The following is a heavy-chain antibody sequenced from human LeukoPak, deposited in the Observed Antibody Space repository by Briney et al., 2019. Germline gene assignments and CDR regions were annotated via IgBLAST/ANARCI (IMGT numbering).Heavy chain of an antibody. D-gene: IGHD3-3*01. CDR1: GYTFTSYG. Sequence: GASVKVSCKASGYTFTSYGISWVRQAPGQGLEWMGWISAYNGNTNYAQKLQGRVTMTADTSTSTAYMELRSLRSDDTAVYYCARDRAPRRLLYPNPHYYMDVWGKGTTVTVSS. CDR3: ARDRAPRRLLYPNPHYYMDV. CDR2: ISAYNGNT. V-gene: IGHV1-18*01. J-gene: IGHJ6*03.